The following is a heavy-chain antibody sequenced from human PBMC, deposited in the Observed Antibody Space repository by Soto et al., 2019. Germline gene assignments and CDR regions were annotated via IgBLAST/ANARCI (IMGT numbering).Heavy chain of an antibody. D-gene: IGHD2-2*03. CDR1: GYRFTSYW. Sequence: GGYLKISCKGSGYRFTSYWVSWVRQIPGKGLEWMGRIDPSDSYTNYSPSFQGHVTISADKSINTAYLQWSSLKASDTAMYYCARDPLDILVLLVKFPWGKGTRVTVAS. CDR2: IDPSDSYT. V-gene: IGHV5-10-1*01. CDR3: ARDPLDILVLLVKFP. J-gene: IGHJ5*02.